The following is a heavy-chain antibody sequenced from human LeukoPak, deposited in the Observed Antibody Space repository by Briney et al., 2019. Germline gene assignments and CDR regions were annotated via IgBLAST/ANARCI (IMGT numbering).Heavy chain of an antibody. CDR3: ARSPFDYFDY. V-gene: IGHV4-34*01. CDR2: INHSGST. Sequence: SETLSLTCAVYGGSFSGYYWSWIRQPPGKGLEWIGGINHSGSTNYNPSLKSRVTMSVDTSKNQFSLKLNSVTAADTAVYYCARSPFDYFDYWGQGTLVTVSS. J-gene: IGHJ4*02. CDR1: GGSFSGYY.